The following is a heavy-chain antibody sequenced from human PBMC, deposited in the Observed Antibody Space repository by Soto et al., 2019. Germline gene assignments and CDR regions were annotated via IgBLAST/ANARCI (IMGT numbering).Heavy chain of an antibody. D-gene: IGHD6-13*01. CDR2: IPNTENKK. V-gene: IGHV3-30-3*01. CDR1: GFTFSSYG. J-gene: IGHJ3*02. CDR3: ARTAGGRVRGALDI. Sequence: QVQLEESGGGVVQPGTSLRLSCVACGFTFSSYGMHWVRQAPGKGLEWVAVIPNTENKKYYADSVKGLFTIYRDNSQNTLFLQMDSLMSEDTAVYYCARTAGGRVRGALDIWGQGTMVTVS.